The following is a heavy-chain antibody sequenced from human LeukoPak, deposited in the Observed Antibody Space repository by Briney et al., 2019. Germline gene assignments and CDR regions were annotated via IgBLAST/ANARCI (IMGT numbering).Heavy chain of an antibody. CDR2: ISSSGSTI. CDR3: ARDQILSVRTGPFDY. Sequence: GSLRLSCAASGFTFSSYEMNWVRQAPGKGLEWVSYISSSGSTIYYADSVKGRFTISRDNAKNSLYLQMNSLRAEDTAVYYCARDQILSVRTGPFDYWGQGTLVTVSS. V-gene: IGHV3-48*03. D-gene: IGHD1-1*01. CDR1: GFTFSSYE. J-gene: IGHJ4*02.